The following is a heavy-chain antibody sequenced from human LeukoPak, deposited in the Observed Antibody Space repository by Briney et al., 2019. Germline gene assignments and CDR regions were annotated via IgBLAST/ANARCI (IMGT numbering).Heavy chain of an antibody. CDR3: ARNGDSSGGYLFGY. CDR1: GGSFSTFY. Sequence: PSETLSLTCAAYGGSFSTFYWSWIRQPPGKGLEWIGEINHSGRTNYNPSLKSRITISVDTSKNLSSLKLTSVTAADTAVYYCARNGDSSGGYLFGYWGQGTLVTVSS. J-gene: IGHJ4*02. D-gene: IGHD2-15*01. CDR2: INHSGRT. V-gene: IGHV4-34*01.